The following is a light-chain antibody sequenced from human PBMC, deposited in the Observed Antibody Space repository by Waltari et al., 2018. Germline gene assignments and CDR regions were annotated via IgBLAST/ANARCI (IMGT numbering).Light chain of an antibody. CDR2: AAS. CDR1: QSVASNS. J-gene: IGKJ1*01. Sequence: EIVLTQSPDTLSLSPGQTATLSCRASQSVASNSLAWYLQKPGQPPRLLIYAASSSETGIPDRFSASGSGTDFTLTISRLEPEDFAVYYCHQYGSSPRTFGQGTKVEIK. CDR3: HQYGSSPRT. V-gene: IGKV3-20*01.